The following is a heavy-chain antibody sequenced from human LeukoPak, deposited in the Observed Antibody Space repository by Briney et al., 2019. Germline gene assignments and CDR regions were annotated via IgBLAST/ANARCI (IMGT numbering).Heavy chain of an antibody. Sequence: SETLSLTCAVFGGSFSGYYLSWIRQPPGKGLKWIGEINPGGSTDYNPSLKSRVTISMDTSKNQFSLNLTSVSAADTAVYYCARYAAGYYYFYMDVWGKGTSVTVSS. CDR1: GGSFSGYY. CDR2: INPGGST. D-gene: IGHD2-15*01. V-gene: IGHV4-34*01. CDR3: ARYAAGYYYFYMDV. J-gene: IGHJ6*03.